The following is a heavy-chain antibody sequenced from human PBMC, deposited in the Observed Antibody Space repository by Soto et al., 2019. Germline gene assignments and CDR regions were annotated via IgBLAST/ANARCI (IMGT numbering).Heavy chain of an antibody. D-gene: IGHD3-22*01. J-gene: IGHJ2*01. CDR3: ARAAGYHYDSSGYKYWYFDL. Sequence: QVQLVQSGAEVRKPGSSVKVSCKVSGGTFSSYAISWVRQAPGQGLEWMGGSIPMFGTPNYAQKFQGRVTITADKSTNTAYMELNSMTYEDTAVYYCARAAGYHYDSSGYKYWYFDLWGRGTLVTVSS. V-gene: IGHV1-69*06. CDR1: GGTFSSYA. CDR2: SIPMFGTP.